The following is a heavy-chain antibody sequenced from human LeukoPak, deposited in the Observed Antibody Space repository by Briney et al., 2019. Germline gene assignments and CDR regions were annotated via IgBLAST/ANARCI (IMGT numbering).Heavy chain of an antibody. J-gene: IGHJ4*02. CDR3: ASSDILTGYYDY. Sequence: GGSLRLSCAASGFTFRSYAMHWVRQAPGKGLEWVAGTSYDGSSKYYADSVKGRFTISRDNFKKTLDLQMNSLRFDDTSVYYCASSDILTGYYDYWGQGTLVTVSS. CDR2: TSYDGSSK. D-gene: IGHD3-9*01. V-gene: IGHV3-30*04. CDR1: GFTFRSYA.